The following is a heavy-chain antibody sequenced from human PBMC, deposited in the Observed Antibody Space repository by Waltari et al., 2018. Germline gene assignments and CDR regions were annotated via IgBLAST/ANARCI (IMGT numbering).Heavy chain of an antibody. D-gene: IGHD2-15*01. V-gene: IGHV4-34*01. Sequence: QVQLQQWGAGLLKPSEPLSLTCAVYGGSFSGYYWSWISQPPGKGLEWIGAINHSGSTNYNPSLKSRVTISVDTSKNQCSLKLSSVTAADTAVYYCARGGGTGAPYYFDYWGQGTLVTVSS. J-gene: IGHJ4*02. CDR3: ARGGGTGAPYYFDY. CDR1: GGSFSGYY. CDR2: INHSGST.